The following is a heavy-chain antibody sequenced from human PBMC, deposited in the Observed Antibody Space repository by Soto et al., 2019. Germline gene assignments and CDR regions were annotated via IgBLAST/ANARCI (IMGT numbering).Heavy chain of an antibody. CDR1: LRIYG. CDR3: KRRHRSLSDP. V-gene: IGHV3-21*01. Sequence: LRIYGIALSFKNPGKGLEWFSYISSSSSYIYYAASVKGRFTISRDNAKNSLYLQMNSLRAEDTSLYSSKRRHRSLSDP. CDR2: ISSSSSYI. J-gene: IGHJ5*02. D-gene: IGHD1-26*01.